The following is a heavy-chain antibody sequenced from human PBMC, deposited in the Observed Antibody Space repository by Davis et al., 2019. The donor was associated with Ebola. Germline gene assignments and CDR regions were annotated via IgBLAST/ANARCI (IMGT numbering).Heavy chain of an antibody. Sequence: PGGSLRLSCAASGFIFSDYYMSWIRQAPGKGLEWVSHISSSGSTIYYGDSVKGRFTISRDNAKKSLYLQMNSLRAEDTAVYYCARVGRYFDWFSSYGMDVWGKGTTVTVSS. D-gene: IGHD3-9*01. J-gene: IGHJ6*04. CDR1: GFIFSDYY. CDR2: ISSSGSTI. CDR3: ARVGRYFDWFSSYGMDV. V-gene: IGHV3-11*01.